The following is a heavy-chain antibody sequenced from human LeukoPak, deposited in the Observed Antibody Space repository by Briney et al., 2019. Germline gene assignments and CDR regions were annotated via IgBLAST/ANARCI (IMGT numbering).Heavy chain of an antibody. Sequence: GGSLRLSCAASGFTFSSSGMHWVRQAPGKGLEWVAFIRYDASNKYYADSVKGRYTISRDNSKNTLYLEMNSLTAEDTAVYYCAKDRIGSGYYFDDYWGQGTLVTVSS. CDR2: IRYDASNK. CDR3: AKDRIGSGYYFDDY. CDR1: GFTFSSSG. J-gene: IGHJ4*02. V-gene: IGHV3-30*02. D-gene: IGHD3-22*01.